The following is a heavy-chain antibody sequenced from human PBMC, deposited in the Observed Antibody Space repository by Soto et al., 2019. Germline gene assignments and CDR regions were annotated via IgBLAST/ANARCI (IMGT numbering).Heavy chain of an antibody. Sequence: PGGSLRLSCAASGFTFSSYEMNWVRQAPGKTLEWVSYIGSAGDAFYYADFVKGRFTISRDNAKNSLFLQMNSLRVEDTAVYYCARVYCSTTTCHVQAFDSWGQGTLVTVSS. J-gene: IGHJ4*02. V-gene: IGHV3-48*03. CDR3: ARVYCSTTTCHVQAFDS. CDR1: GFTFSSYE. D-gene: IGHD2-2*01. CDR2: IGSAGDAF.